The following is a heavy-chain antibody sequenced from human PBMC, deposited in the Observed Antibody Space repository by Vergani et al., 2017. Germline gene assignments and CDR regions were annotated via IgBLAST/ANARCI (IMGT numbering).Heavy chain of an antibody. D-gene: IGHD3-22*01. Sequence: EVQLQESGGGLVKPGGSLRVSCAASGFSFSTYSINWVRQAPGKGLEWVSSISGRSNYIYYADSLKGRFTISRDNSKNSVYLQMNSLTAEDTAIYYCAGPQGTSAYYYGGFDYWGQGFLVTVSS. CDR3: AGPQGTSAYYYGGFDY. CDR2: ISGRSNYI. J-gene: IGHJ4*02. V-gene: IGHV3-21*04. CDR1: GFSFSTYS.